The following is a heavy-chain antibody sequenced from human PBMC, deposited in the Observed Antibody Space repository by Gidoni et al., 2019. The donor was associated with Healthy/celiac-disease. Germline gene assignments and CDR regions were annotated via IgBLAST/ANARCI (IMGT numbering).Heavy chain of an antibody. Sequence: QVTLRESGPALVKPTQTLPLTCTFPGFSLSTSGMCQSWIRQPPGKALEWLALIVWEDDKYYSTSLKTMLTISKDTSKHQVVLTMTNMDPVDTATYYCARSTYYYDSSGYYRNWYFDLWGRGTLVTVSS. CDR2: IVWEDDK. J-gene: IGHJ2*01. CDR3: ARSTYYYDSSGYYRNWYFDL. D-gene: IGHD3-22*01. CDR1: GFSLSTSGMC. V-gene: IGHV2-70*01.